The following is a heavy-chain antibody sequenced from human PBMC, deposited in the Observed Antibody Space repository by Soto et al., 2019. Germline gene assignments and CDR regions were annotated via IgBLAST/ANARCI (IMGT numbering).Heavy chain of an antibody. Sequence: GGSLRLSCAASGFTFSSYSMNWVRQAPGKGLEWVSYISSSSSTIYYADSVKGRFTISRDNSKNTLYLQMNSLRDEDTAVYYCAKDMGGQGYCSDGSCHSDYWGQGTLVTVSS. D-gene: IGHD2-15*01. CDR3: AKDMGGQGYCSDGSCHSDY. CDR1: GFTFSSYS. J-gene: IGHJ4*02. CDR2: ISSSSSTI. V-gene: IGHV3-48*02.